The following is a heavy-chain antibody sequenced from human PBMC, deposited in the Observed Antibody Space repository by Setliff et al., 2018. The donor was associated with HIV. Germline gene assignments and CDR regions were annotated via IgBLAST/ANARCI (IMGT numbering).Heavy chain of an antibody. CDR3: ARLRVSSSSQTFDH. J-gene: IGHJ4*02. Sequence: SEALSLTCTVSGGSISNQYWSWIRQPQGKGLEWIGYIYYSGTTHYNPSLKSRVAMSVDTSKNQFSLDLTSVTPADTAVYYCARLRVSSSSQTFDHWGQGILVTVSS. D-gene: IGHD6-6*01. CDR2: IYYSGTT. V-gene: IGHV4-59*11. CDR1: GGSISNQY.